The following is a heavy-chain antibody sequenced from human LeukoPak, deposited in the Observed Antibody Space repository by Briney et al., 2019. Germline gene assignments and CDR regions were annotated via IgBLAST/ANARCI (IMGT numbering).Heavy chain of an antibody. Sequence: PGGSLRLSCAASGFSFEDYGMSWVRQVPGKGLEWVSGINWNGGSTGYADSVKGRFTISRDNTKKSLYLQMNSLRAEDTALYYCARSRNWNYGGDFDYWGQGTLVTVSS. CDR1: GFSFEDYG. CDR2: INWNGGST. J-gene: IGHJ4*02. V-gene: IGHV3-20*04. CDR3: ARSRNWNYGGDFDY. D-gene: IGHD1-7*01.